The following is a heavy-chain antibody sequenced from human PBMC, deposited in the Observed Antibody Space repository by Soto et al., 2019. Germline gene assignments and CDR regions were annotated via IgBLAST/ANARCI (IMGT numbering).Heavy chain of an antibody. CDR2: IIPLFGTG. CDR3: ASGSAMGADH. Sequence: AVKVSCKASGVTSSTHTITWVRQAPGQGLEWMGGIIPLFGTGHKAQKFQGRITIIADKSTSTAYMELSSLRSEDTAVYFCASGSAMGADHWGQGTLVTVSS. CDR1: GVTSSTHT. V-gene: IGHV1-69*06. J-gene: IGHJ5*02. D-gene: IGHD5-18*01.